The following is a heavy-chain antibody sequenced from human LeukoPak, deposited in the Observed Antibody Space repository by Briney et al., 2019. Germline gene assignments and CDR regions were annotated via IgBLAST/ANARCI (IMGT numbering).Heavy chain of an antibody. V-gene: IGHV4-59*01. CDR3: ARAPAMVIVPDY. D-gene: IGHD5-18*01. Sequence: SETLSLTCTVSGGSISSYYWSWIRQPPGKGLEWIGYIYYSGYTNYNPSLKSRVTISVDTSKNQFSLKLSSVTAADTAVYYCARAPAMVIVPDYWGQGTLVTVSS. CDR2: IYYSGYT. J-gene: IGHJ4*02. CDR1: GGSISSYY.